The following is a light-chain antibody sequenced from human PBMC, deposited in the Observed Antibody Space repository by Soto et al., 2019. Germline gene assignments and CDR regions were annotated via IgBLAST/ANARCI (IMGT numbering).Light chain of an antibody. CDR3: CSYVGATTYV. Sequence: QSVLTQPASVSGSPGQSITISCSGTSSNIGGYNVVSWYQQHPGKAPKVIVYEGSKRPSGVSDLFSGSTSGSTASLTISGLQAEDEAEYYGCSYVGATTYVFGSGTKVTVL. CDR1: SSNIGGYNV. J-gene: IGLJ1*01. V-gene: IGLV2-23*01. CDR2: EGS.